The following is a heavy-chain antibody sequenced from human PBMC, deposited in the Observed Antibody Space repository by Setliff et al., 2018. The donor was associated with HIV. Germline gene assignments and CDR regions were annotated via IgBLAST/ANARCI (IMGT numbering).Heavy chain of an antibody. CDR2: IRSKAHGGTT. V-gene: IGHV3-49*03. D-gene: IGHD6-13*01. CDR3: AKDAFPVSNTWYGGIDC. Sequence: SLRLSCITSGFTFGDYVMSWFRQAPGKGLEWVGFIRSKAHGGTTEYAASVEVRFIISRDDPKSIAYLQMNSLKTEDTAVYYCAKDAFPVSNTWYGGIDCWGQGTLVTVSS. CDR1: GFTFGDYV. J-gene: IGHJ4*02.